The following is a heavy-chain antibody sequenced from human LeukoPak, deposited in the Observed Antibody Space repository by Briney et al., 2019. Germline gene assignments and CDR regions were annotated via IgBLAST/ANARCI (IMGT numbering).Heavy chain of an antibody. CDR2: IYYSGST. Sequence: SETLSLTCTVSGGSISSSSYYWDWIRQPPGKGLEWIGSIYYSGSTYYNPSLESRVTMSVDTSKNQFSLNLSSVTAADTAVYYCARGYYDSSTYTKPFNWFDPWGQGTPVTVSS. D-gene: IGHD3-22*01. CDR3: ARGYYDSSTYTKPFNWFDP. CDR1: GGSISSSSYY. V-gene: IGHV4-39*07. J-gene: IGHJ5*02.